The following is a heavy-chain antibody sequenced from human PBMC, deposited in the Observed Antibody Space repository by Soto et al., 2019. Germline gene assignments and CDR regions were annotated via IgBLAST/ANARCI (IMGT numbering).Heavy chain of an antibody. CDR2: INHSGST. CDR1: GGSFSGYY. J-gene: IGHJ4*02. CDR3: ARGLPKNDSSGYYFDY. V-gene: IGHV4-34*01. Sequence: PSETLSLTCAVYGGSFSGYYWSWIRQPPGKGLEWIGEINHSGSTNYNPSLKSRVTISVDTSKNQFSLKLSSVTAADTAVYYCARGLPKNDSSGYYFDYWGQGTLVTVSS. D-gene: IGHD3-22*01.